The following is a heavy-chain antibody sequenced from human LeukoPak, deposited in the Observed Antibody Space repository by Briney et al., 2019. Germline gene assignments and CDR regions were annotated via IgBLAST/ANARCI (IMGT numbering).Heavy chain of an antibody. Sequence: GGSLRLPCAACGFTFSSYGMHWVRQAPGKGLEWVAVIWYDGSNKYYADSVKGRFTISRDNSKNSLYLQMTSLRAEDTAVYYCAKDQWALWVLDYWGQGTLVTVSS. CDR1: GFTFSSYG. V-gene: IGHV3-33*06. D-gene: IGHD3-16*01. CDR2: IWYDGSNK. CDR3: AKDQWALWVLDY. J-gene: IGHJ4*02.